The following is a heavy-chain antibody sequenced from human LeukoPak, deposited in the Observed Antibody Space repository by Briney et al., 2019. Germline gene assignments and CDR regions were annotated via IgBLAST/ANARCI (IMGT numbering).Heavy chain of an antibody. CDR1: GYSFTSYW. CDR3: ARASYYYDSSGYFGGNYMDV. D-gene: IGHD3-22*01. J-gene: IGHJ6*03. V-gene: IGHV5-51*01. CDR2: IYPADSDT. Sequence: GESLKISCKGSGYSFTSYWIGWVRQMPGKGLEWMGIIYPADSDTRYSPSFQGQVTISADKSISTAYLQWSSLKASDTAMYYCARASYYYDSSGYFGGNYMDVWGKGTTVTVSS.